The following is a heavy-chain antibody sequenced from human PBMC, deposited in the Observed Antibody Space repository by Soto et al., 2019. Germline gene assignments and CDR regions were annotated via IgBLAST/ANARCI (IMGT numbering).Heavy chain of an antibody. Sequence: ASVKVSCKASGYTFTSYNINWVRQAPGQGLEWVGGSNSNSGDSDHAQKFQGRVTVTRDTSIGTAYLELSSLTSDDTAVYYCVLPGRFDHWGPGTLVTVSS. J-gene: IGHJ4*02. CDR3: VLPGRFDH. D-gene: IGHD1-1*01. CDR1: GYTFTSYN. V-gene: IGHV1-8*01. CDR2: SNSNSGDS.